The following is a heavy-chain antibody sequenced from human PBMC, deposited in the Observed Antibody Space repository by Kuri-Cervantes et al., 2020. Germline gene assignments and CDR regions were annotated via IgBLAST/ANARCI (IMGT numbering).Heavy chain of an antibody. J-gene: IGHJ3*02. V-gene: IGHV4-61*01. Sequence: SETLSLTCTVSGGSVSSGSYYWSWIRQPPGKGLEWIGYIYYSGSTNYNPSLKSRVTISVDTSKNQFSLKLSSVTAADTAVYYCARAPRRQDAFDIWGQGTMVTVSS. CDR3: ARAPRRQDAFDI. D-gene: IGHD1-14*01. CDR1: GGSVSSGSYY. CDR2: IYYSGST.